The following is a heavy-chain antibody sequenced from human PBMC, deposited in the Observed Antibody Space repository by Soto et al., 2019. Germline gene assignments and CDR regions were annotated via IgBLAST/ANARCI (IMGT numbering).Heavy chain of an antibody. V-gene: IGHV4-39*01. CDR1: GGSISSSSYY. D-gene: IGHD6-19*01. CDR2: IYYSGST. J-gene: IGHJ3*01. CDR3: ARRAVAGPID. Sequence: SETLSLTCTVSGGSISSSSYYWGWIRQPPGKGLEWIGSIYYSGSTYYNPSLKSRVTISVDTSKNQFSLKLSSVTAADTAVYYCARRAVAGPIDWGQGTMVTVS.